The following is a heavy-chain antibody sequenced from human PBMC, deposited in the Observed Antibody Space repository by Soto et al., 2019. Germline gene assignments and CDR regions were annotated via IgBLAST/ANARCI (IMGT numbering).Heavy chain of an antibody. J-gene: IGHJ4*02. D-gene: IGHD2-15*01. V-gene: IGHV3-23*01. Sequence: PGGSLRLSCAASGSTFSSYAMGWVRQGPGKGLEWVAVVSIGGSTHYADSVRGRFTISRDNSKNTLSLQMNSLTAEDTAVYFCAKRRGAGGHFDYRGQGALVTVSS. CDR2: VSIGGST. CDR1: GSTFSSYA. CDR3: AKRRGAGGHFDY.